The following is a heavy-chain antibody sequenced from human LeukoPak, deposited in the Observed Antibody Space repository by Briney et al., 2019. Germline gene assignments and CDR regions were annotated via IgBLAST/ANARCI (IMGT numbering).Heavy chain of an antibody. Sequence: GGSLRLSCAASGFTFSSSAMNWVRQAPGKGLEWVSTISGSGDRTYYADSVKGRFTISRDNAKNSLYLQMNSLRAEDTALYYCARWSGAQWLVRFDYWGQGTLVTVSS. J-gene: IGHJ4*02. V-gene: IGHV3-23*01. D-gene: IGHD6-19*01. CDR2: ISGSGDRT. CDR1: GFTFSSSA. CDR3: ARWSGAQWLVRFDY.